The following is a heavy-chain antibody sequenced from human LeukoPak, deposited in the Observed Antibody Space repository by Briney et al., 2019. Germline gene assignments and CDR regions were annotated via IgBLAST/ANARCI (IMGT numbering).Heavy chain of an antibody. CDR2: ISGSGGST. CDR1: GFTFSSYG. CDR3: AKGPDPVAGTYFDY. V-gene: IGHV3-23*01. D-gene: IGHD6-19*01. Sequence: PGGSLRLSCAASGFTFSSYGMSWVRQAPGKGLEWVSAISGSGGSTYYADSVKGRFTVSRDNSKNTLYLQMNSLRAEDTAVYYCAKGPDPVAGTYFDYWGQGTLVTVSS. J-gene: IGHJ4*02.